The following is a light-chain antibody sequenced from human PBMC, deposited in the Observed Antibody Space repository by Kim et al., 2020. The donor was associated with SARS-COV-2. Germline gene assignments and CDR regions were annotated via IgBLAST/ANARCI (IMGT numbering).Light chain of an antibody. CDR2: GAS. J-gene: IGKJ2*01. V-gene: IGKV3-11*01. CDR1: QSVSGN. CDR3: QQRSNWRT. Sequence: LSLCPGDSATLSCRASQSVSGNLAWYQQKPGQAPRLIIFGASDRATGIPARFTGSGYGTDFTLTISSLEPEDFAVYYCQQRSNWRTFGQGTKLEI.